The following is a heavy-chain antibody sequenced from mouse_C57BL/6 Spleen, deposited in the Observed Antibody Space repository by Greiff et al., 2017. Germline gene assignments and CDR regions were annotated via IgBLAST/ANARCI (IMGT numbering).Heavy chain of an antibody. Sequence: EVKLMESGPGLVKPSQSLSLTCSVTGYSITSGYYWNWIRQFPGNKLEWMGYISYDGSNNYNPSLKNRISITRDTSKNQFFLKLNSVTTEDTATYYCAIYDGYFDYWGQGTTLTVSS. D-gene: IGHD2-3*01. CDR3: AIYDGYFDY. J-gene: IGHJ2*01. V-gene: IGHV3-6*01. CDR2: ISYDGSN. CDR1: GYSITSGYY.